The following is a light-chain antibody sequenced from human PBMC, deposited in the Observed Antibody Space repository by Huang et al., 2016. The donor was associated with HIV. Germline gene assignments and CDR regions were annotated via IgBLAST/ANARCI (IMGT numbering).Light chain of an antibody. V-gene: IGKV1-9*01. CDR3: LQLNSYPGA. CDR2: AAS. CDR1: QDIGSY. Sequence: IQLTQSPSSLSASVGDRVTITCRASQDIGSYLAWYQQKPVKAPNLLIYAASTLESGVPSRFSGSGSGTDFTLTINNLQPEDFATYYCLQLNSYPGAFGPGTNVDV. J-gene: IGKJ3*01.